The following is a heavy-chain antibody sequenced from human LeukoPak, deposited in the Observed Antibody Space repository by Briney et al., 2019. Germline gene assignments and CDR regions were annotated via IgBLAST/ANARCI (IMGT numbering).Heavy chain of an antibody. D-gene: IGHD2-15*01. J-gene: IGHJ3*02. V-gene: IGHV4-4*07. CDR1: GGSISSYY. Sequence: SETLSLTCTVSGGSISSYYWSWIRQPAGKGLEWIGRIYTSGSTNYNPSLKSRVTMSVDTSKNQFSLKLSSVTAADTAVYYCARDTVAATHDAFDIWGQVTMVTVSS. CDR3: ARDTVAATHDAFDI. CDR2: IYTSGST.